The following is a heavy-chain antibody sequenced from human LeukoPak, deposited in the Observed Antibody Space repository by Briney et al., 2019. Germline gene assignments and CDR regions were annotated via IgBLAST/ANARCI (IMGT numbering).Heavy chain of an antibody. J-gene: IGHJ4*02. V-gene: IGHV3-53*01. CDR2: IYSGGST. CDR1: GFTVSSNY. Sequence: PGGSLRLSCAASGFTVSSNYMSWVRQAPGKGLERVSVIYSGGSTYYADSVKGRFTISRDNSKNTLYLQMNSLRAEDTAVYYCAREPQGYCSGGSCYVYWGQGTLVTVSS. D-gene: IGHD2-15*01. CDR3: AREPQGYCSGGSCYVY.